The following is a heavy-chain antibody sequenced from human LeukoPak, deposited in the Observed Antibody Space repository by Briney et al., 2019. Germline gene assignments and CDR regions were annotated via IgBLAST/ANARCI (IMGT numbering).Heavy chain of an antibody. CDR3: ARLARMTLVRGQSYYYHSMDV. V-gene: IGHV4-59*08. Sequence: SSETLPLTCTVSGDSISSHYWSWIRQPPGKGLEWVGYIHYSGSTNYNPSLKSRVTLSVDTSKNEFSLRLSSVTAADTAVYYCARLARMTLVRGQSYYYHSMDVWGQGTTVTVSS. J-gene: IGHJ6*02. CDR1: GDSISSHY. CDR2: IHYSGST. D-gene: IGHD3-10*01.